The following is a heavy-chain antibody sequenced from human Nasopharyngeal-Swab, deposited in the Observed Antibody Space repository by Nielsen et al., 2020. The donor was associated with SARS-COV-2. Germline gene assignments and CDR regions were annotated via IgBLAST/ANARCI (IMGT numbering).Heavy chain of an antibody. D-gene: IGHD2/OR15-2a*01. V-gene: IGHV3-74*01. Sequence: GGSLRLSCAASGFTFSSYWMHWVRQAPGKGLGWVSRINSDGSSTSYADSVKGRFTISRDNAKNTLYLQMNSLRAEDTAVYYCARYGRTTVDYWGQGTLVTVSS. CDR1: GFTFSSYW. J-gene: IGHJ4*02. CDR2: INSDGSST. CDR3: ARYGRTTVDY.